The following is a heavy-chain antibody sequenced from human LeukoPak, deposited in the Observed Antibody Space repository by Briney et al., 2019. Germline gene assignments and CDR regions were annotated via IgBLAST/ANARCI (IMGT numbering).Heavy chain of an antibody. V-gene: IGHV1-2*02. CDR2: INPNSGGT. CDR3: AGVFTHYYDSSGYYDGFDY. Sequence: ASVKVSCKASGYTFTGYYMHWVRQAPGQGLEWMGWINPNSGGTNYAQKFQGRVTMTRDTSISTAYMELSRLRSDDTAVYYCAGVFTHYYDSSGYYDGFDYWGQGTLVTVSS. J-gene: IGHJ4*02. CDR1: GYTFTGYY. D-gene: IGHD3-22*01.